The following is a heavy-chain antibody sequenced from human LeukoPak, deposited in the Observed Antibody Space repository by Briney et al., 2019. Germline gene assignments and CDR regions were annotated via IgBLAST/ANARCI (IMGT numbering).Heavy chain of an antibody. CDR1: GYTFTTYD. Sequence: RVSVKVSCKASGYTFTTYDINWVRQATGQGLEWMGWMNPNSGNTGYAQKFQGRVTITRNTSISTAYMELSSLRSEDTAVYYCARRLGTATTFDYWGQGTLVTVSS. D-gene: IGHD4-17*01. CDR3: ARRLGTATTFDY. CDR2: MNPNSGNT. V-gene: IGHV1-8*03. J-gene: IGHJ4*02.